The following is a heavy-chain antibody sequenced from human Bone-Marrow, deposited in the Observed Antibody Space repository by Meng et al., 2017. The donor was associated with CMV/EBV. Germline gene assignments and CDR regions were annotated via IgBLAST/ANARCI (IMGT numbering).Heavy chain of an antibody. CDR3: ARDRMSAAISDAFDI. CDR2: INWNGIST. Sequence: GGSLRLSCAASGFTFNSYSMNWVRQVPGKGLEWVSGINWNGISTDYADSMKGRFTISRDNAKNSLYLQMNSLRAEDTALYYCARDRMSAAISDAFDIWGQGTMVTVSS. V-gene: IGHV3-20*04. J-gene: IGHJ3*02. D-gene: IGHD2-2*02. CDR1: GFTFNSYS.